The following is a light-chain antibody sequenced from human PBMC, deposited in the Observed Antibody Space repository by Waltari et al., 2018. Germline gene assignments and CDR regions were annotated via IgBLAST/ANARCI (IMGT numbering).Light chain of an antibody. CDR1: QNINNY. V-gene: IGKV1-39*01. CDR3: QQSSSSPIT. Sequence: DIQMTQSPSSLSASVGDRVIITCLASQNINNYLNWYQQKPGKAPKLLIYASSNLQGGVPSRFSGDGSGTDFTLTISTLQPEDFATYYCQQSSSSPITFGPGTKVDVK. J-gene: IGKJ3*01. CDR2: ASS.